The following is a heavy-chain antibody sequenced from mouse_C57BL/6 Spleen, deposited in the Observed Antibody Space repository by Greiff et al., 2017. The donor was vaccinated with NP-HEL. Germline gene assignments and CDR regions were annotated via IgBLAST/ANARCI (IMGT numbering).Heavy chain of an antibody. J-gene: IGHJ4*01. Sequence: QVQLQQPGTELVKPGASVKLSCKASGYTFTSYWMHWVKQRPGQGLEWIGNINPSNGGTNYNEKFKSKATLTVDKSSSTAYMQLSSLTSEDSAVYYCAREECITTVVATKGYAMDYWGQGTSVTVSS. V-gene: IGHV1-53*01. CDR2: INPSNGGT. CDR1: GYTFTSYW. D-gene: IGHD1-1*01. CDR3: AREECITTVVATKGYAMDY.